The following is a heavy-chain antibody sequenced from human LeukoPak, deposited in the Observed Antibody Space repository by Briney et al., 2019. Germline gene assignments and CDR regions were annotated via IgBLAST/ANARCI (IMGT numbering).Heavy chain of an antibody. CDR3: ARGIPRYGGYSRRRDEMFDY. J-gene: IGHJ4*02. CDR1: GGSFSGYY. V-gene: IGHV4-34*01. D-gene: IGHD5-12*01. Sequence: KPSETLSLTCAVYGGSFSGYYWSWIRQPPGKGLEWIGEINHSGSTNYNPSLKSRVTISVDTSKNQFSLKLSSVTAADTAVYYCARGIPRYGGYSRRRDEMFDYWGQGTLVTVSS. CDR2: INHSGST.